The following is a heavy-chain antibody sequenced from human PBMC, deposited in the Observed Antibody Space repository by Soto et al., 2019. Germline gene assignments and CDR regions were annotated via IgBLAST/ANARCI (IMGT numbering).Heavy chain of an antibody. CDR1: GFTFGDYA. D-gene: IGHD5-12*01. J-gene: IGHJ4*02. V-gene: IGHV3-49*03. CDR3: TRTYSGYDYVHFDY. CDR2: IRGKAYGGTT. Sequence: GGSLRLSCTASGFTFGDYAMSWIRQAPGKGLEWVGFIRGKAYGGTTEYAASVKGRFTFSRDDSKSIAYLQMNSLKTEDTAMYYCTRTYSGYDYVHFDYWGQGTLVTVSS.